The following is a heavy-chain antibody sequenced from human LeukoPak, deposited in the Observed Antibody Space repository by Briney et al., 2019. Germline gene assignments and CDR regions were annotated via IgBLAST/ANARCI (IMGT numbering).Heavy chain of an antibody. CDR2: IGTGGDT. CDR3: ARGKSRLVDSFDC. J-gene: IGHJ4*02. V-gene: IGHV3-13*01. D-gene: IGHD2-2*01. Sequence: GGSLRLSCAASGFTFSSYDMHWVRQATGKGLEWVSAIGTGGDTYYPDSVKGRFTISRDNAKNSLYLQINSLRADDTAVYYCARGKSRLVDSFDCWGQGTLVTVSS. CDR1: GFTFSSYD.